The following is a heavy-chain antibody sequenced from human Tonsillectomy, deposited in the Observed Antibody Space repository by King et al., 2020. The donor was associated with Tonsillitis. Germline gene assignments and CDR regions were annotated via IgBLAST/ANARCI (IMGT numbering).Heavy chain of an antibody. Sequence: VQLVESGGGLVQPGGSLRLSCAAPGFTFSSSAMSWVRQAPGKGLEWVSVIPSGGTSTYCADSVKGRFPISRDDSKNTLYLQMNSLRADDTAVYYCAKEGPGRSGWPFDYWGQGTLVTVSS. CDR3: AKEGPGRSGWPFDY. D-gene: IGHD6-19*01. CDR2: IPSGGTST. V-gene: IGHV3-23*03. J-gene: IGHJ4*02. CDR1: GFTFSSSA.